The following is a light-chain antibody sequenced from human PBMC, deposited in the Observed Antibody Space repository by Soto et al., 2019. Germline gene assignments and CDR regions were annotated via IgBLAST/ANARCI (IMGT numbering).Light chain of an antibody. CDR1: QGISSD. J-gene: IGKJ1*01. Sequence: DIQMTQSPSSLSASVGDRVTLTCRASQGISSDLAWCQQKPGKVPNLLIYAASTMQSGVPPRFSGSGSGTDFTLTISSLQPEDFAVYYCQKYSGAPLTFGQGTKVEIK. V-gene: IGKV1-27*01. CDR3: QKYSGAPLT. CDR2: AAS.